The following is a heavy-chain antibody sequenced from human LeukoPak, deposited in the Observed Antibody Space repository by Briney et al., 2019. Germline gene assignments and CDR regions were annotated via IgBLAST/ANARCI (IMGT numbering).Heavy chain of an antibody. CDR1: GGSISSYY. CDR2: IYYSGST. Sequence: SDTLSLTCTVSGGSISSYYWSWIRQPPGKGLEWIGYIYYSGSTNYNPSLKSRVTISVDTSKNQFSLKLSSVTAADTAVYYCARVRKVGSWYFDYWGQGTLVTVSS. D-gene: IGHD6-13*01. CDR3: ARVRKVGSWYFDY. V-gene: IGHV4-59*01. J-gene: IGHJ4*02.